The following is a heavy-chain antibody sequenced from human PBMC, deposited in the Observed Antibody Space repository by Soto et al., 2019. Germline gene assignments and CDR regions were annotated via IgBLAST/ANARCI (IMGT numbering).Heavy chain of an antibody. V-gene: IGHV1-69*13. D-gene: IGHD2-15*01. J-gene: IGHJ4*02. Sequence: SVKVSCKASGGTFSSYAISWVRQAPGQGLEWMGGIIPIFGTANYAQKFQGRVTITADESTSTAYMELSSLRSEDTAVYYCASGARAGNPNPVDYWGQGTLVTVSS. CDR3: ASGARAGNPNPVDY. CDR1: GGTFSSYA. CDR2: IIPIFGTA.